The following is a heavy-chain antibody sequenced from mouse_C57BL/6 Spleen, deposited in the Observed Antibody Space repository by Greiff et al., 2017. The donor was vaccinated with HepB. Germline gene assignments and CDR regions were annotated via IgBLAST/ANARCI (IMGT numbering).Heavy chain of an antibody. CDR1: GYTFTSYW. Sequence: QVQLQQPGAELVKPGASVKMSCKASGYTFTSYWITWVNQRPGQGLEWIGDIYPGSGSTNYNEKFKSKATLTVDTSSSTAYMQLSSLTSEDSAVYYCARSPYYYGSSPYAMDYWGQGTSVTVSS. J-gene: IGHJ4*01. CDR2: IYPGSGST. CDR3: ARSPYYYGSSPYAMDY. V-gene: IGHV1-55*01. D-gene: IGHD1-1*01.